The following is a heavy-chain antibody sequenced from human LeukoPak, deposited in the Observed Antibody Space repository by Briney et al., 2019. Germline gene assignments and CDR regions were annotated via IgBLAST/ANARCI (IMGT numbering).Heavy chain of an antibody. J-gene: IGHJ4*02. D-gene: IGHD3-9*01. CDR1: GFTFSTYS. CDR3: ARGYYDFLTGPDY. CDR2: ISSSSSYI. V-gene: IGHV3-21*06. Sequence: GGSLRLSCAASGFTFSTYSMNWVRQAPGKGLEWVSSISSSSSYIYYADSVKGRFTIARDNAKNSLFLQMNSLRAEDTAVYYCARGYYDFLTGPDYWGQGTLVTVSS.